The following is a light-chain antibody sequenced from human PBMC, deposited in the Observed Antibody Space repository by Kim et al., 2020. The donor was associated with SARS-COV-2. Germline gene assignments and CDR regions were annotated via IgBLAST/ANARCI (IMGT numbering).Light chain of an antibody. Sequence: PGERATLSCRASQSISYYYLAWYQQKPGQAPRLLIYGASTRATGIPARFSGSGSGTEFTLTIGSLQSEDFAVYYCQQYHNWPPLTFGGGTKVEIK. CDR2: GAS. CDR1: QSISYY. CDR3: QQYHNWPPLT. V-gene: IGKV3-15*01. J-gene: IGKJ4*01.